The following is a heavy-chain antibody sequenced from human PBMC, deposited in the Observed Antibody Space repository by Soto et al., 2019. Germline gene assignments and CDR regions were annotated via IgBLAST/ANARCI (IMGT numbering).Heavy chain of an antibody. CDR1: GFTFTSSA. CDR3: ATDYGDQYYFDY. CDR2: IVVGSGNT. Sequence: QMQLVQSGPEVKKPGTSVKVSCKASGFTFTSSAVQWVRQARGQRLEWIGWIVVGSGNTNYAQKFQERVTITRDMSTSTAYMELSSLRSEDTAVYYCATDYGDQYYFDYWGQGTLVTVSS. D-gene: IGHD4-17*01. V-gene: IGHV1-58*01. J-gene: IGHJ4*02.